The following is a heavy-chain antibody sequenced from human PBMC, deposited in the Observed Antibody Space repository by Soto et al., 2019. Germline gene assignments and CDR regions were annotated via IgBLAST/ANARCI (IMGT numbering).Heavy chain of an antibody. CDR2: IIPILGIA. Sequence: GASVKVSCKASGGTFSSYTISWVRQAPGQGLEWMGRIIPILGIANYAQKFQGRVTITADKSTSTAYMELSSLRSEDTAVYYCARATSGRDGYNLDFDYWGQGNMVTVSS. D-gene: IGHD5-12*01. V-gene: IGHV1-69*02. CDR3: ARATSGRDGYNLDFDY. CDR1: GGTFSSYT. J-gene: IGHJ4*02.